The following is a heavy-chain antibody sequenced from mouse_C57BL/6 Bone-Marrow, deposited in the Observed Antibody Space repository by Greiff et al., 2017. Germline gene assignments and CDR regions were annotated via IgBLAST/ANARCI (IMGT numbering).Heavy chain of an antibody. V-gene: IGHV1-64*01. CDR3: ANDYDGVWYFDV. J-gene: IGHJ1*03. Sequence: QVQLQQPGAELVKPGASVKLSCKASGYTFTSYWMHWVKQRPGQGLEWIGMIHPNSGSTNYNEKFKSKATLTVDKSSSTAYMQLSSLTSEDSAVYYCANDYDGVWYFDVWGTETTVTVSS. D-gene: IGHD2-4*01. CDR1: GYTFTSYW. CDR2: IHPNSGST.